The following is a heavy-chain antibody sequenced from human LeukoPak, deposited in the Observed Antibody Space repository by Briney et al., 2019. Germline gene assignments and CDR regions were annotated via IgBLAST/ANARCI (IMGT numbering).Heavy chain of an antibody. CDR1: GFTFSSYD. CDR3: VRAETGDHTFNI. CDR2: IGIAGDT. V-gene: IGHV3-13*01. J-gene: IGHJ3*02. Sequence: GSLRLSCAASGFTFSSYDMHWVRQPTGKGLEWVSGIGIAGDTYSPGSVKGRFTISRENAKNSLYLQMNSLRAGDTAVYYCVRAETGDHTFNIWGQGTMVTVSS. D-gene: IGHD7-27*01.